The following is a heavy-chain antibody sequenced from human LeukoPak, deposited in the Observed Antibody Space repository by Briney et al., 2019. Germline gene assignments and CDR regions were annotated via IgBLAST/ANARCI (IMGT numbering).Heavy chain of an antibody. CDR2: IRYDGSNK. CDR3: AKESSDAFDI. V-gene: IGHV3-30*02. J-gene: IGHJ3*02. Sequence: GGPLRLSCGASGFTFSSYGMHWVRQAPGKGLEWVAFIRYDGSNKYYADSVKGRFTISRDNSKNTLYLQMNSLRAEDTAVDYCAKESSDAFDIWGQGTLVTVSS. CDR1: GFTFSSYG.